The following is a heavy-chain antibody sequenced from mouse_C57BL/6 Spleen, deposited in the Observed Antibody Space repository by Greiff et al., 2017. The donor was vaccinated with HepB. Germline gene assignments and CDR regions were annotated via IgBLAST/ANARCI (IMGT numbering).Heavy chain of an antibody. Sequence: VQLVESGAELVRPGTSVKVSCKASGYAFTNYLIEWVKQRPGQGLEWIGVINPGSGGTNYNEKFKGKATLTADKSSSTAYMQLSSLTSEDSAVYFCARSRGSGGYYYAMDYWGQGTSVTVSS. J-gene: IGHJ4*01. CDR2: INPGSGGT. CDR3: ARSRGSGGYYYAMDY. D-gene: IGHD1-1*02. V-gene: IGHV1-54*01. CDR1: GYAFTNYL.